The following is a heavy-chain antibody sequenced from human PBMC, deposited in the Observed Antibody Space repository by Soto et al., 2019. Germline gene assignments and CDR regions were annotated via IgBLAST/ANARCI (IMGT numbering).Heavy chain of an antibody. D-gene: IGHD4-17*01. CDR3: ARGPDDSDVPRWDY. CDR1: GYNFNQYY. CDR2: INLRGGTT. V-gene: IGHV1-46*02. Sequence: QVQLMQSGAEVRKPGASVRLSCGTSGYNFNQYYIHWVRQAPGQGLEWMGIINLRGGTTEYAHKFRGRVTVTGDTSTSTAYMELRSLRSEDTAIYFCARGPDDSDVPRWDYWGQGTLVTVSS. J-gene: IGHJ4*02.